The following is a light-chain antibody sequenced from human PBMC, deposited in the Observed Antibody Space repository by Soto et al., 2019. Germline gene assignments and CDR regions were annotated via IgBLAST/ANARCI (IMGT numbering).Light chain of an antibody. Sequence: EIVMTQSPATLSLSPGERATLSCRASESVSTNLAWYQQKAGQAPRLLIYGASTRATGIPARFSGSGSGTEFTLTISSLRSEDFAVYFCQQYYNWPRTFGQGTKVDIK. CDR3: QQYYNWPRT. CDR2: GAS. V-gene: IGKV3-15*01. CDR1: ESVSTN. J-gene: IGKJ1*01.